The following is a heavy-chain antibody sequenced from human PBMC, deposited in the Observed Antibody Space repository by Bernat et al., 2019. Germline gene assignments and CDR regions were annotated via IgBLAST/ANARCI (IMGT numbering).Heavy chain of an antibody. D-gene: IGHD1-7*01. J-gene: IGHJ4*02. CDR1: GFTFGSSW. CDR2: IKQDGSEK. V-gene: IGHV3-7*04. CDR3: ARDVGTTSYFDS. Sequence: EVQLVESGGGVVQPGGSLRLSCAASGFTFGSSWMTWVRQAPGKGLEWVANIKQDGSEKYYVDSVKGRFTISRDNAKNSLYLQMNSLRAEDTAVYYCARDVGTTSYFDSWGQGTLVTVSS.